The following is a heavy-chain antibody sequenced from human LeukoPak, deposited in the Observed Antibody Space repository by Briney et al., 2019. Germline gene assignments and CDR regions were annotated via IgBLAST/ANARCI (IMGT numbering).Heavy chain of an antibody. J-gene: IGHJ4*02. Sequence: ASVKVSCKASGYTFTGYYMHWVRQAPGQGLEWMGWINPNSGGTNYAQKFQGRVTMTRDTSISTAYMELSRLRSDDTAVYYCARDPKWGIAVAGTSGFDYWGQGTLDTVSS. D-gene: IGHD6-19*01. CDR1: GYTFTGYY. CDR2: INPNSGGT. V-gene: IGHV1-2*02. CDR3: ARDPKWGIAVAGTSGFDY.